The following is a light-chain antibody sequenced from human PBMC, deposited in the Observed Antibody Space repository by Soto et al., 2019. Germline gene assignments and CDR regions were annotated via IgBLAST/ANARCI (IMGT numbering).Light chain of an antibody. V-gene: IGKV1-39*01. CDR1: QSIVTL. CDR3: QQTYSTPWT. Sequence: DIQMTQSPSSLSASVGDRVTVTCRASQSIVTLLNWYQQKPGKAPNLLIYGASTLHSGVPSRFSGSGSGTDFTLTISSLQPEGSATYFCQQTYSTPWTFGHGTRVEIK. J-gene: IGKJ1*01. CDR2: GAS.